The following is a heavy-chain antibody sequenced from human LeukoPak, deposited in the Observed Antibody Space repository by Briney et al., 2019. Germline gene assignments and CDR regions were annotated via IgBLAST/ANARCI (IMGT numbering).Heavy chain of an antibody. CDR2: INHSGST. V-gene: IGHV4-34*01. CDR1: GGSFSGYY. J-gene: IGHJ3*02. Sequence: PSETLSLTCAVYGGSFSGYYWSWIRQPPGKGLEWIGEINHSGSTNYNPSLMSRVTISVDTSKNQFSLKLNSVTAADTAVYYCARGAPKEIQLWLRLRGVAFDIWGQGTMVTVSS. CDR3: ARGAPKEIQLWLRLRGVAFDI. D-gene: IGHD5-18*01.